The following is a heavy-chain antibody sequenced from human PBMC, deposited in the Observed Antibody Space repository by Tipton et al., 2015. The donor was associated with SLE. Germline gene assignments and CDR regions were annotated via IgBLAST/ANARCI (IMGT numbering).Heavy chain of an antibody. V-gene: IGHV4-61*02. CDR1: GGSITSGSYY. D-gene: IGHD6-13*01. CDR2: IYNTGAT. CDR3: ARFWGPNSWYFDY. J-gene: IGHJ4*02. Sequence: TLSLTCTVSGGSITSGSYYWSWIRQPAGQGLEWIGRIYNTGATHYNPSLKSRVSMSVDTSKNRISLKLSSVTAADTAVYYCARFWGPNSWYFDYWGQGTLVTVSS.